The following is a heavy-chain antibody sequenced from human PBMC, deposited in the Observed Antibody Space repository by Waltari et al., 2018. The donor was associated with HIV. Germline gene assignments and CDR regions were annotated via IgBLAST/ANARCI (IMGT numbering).Heavy chain of an antibody. CDR1: GFSFSTSW. CDR3: ATGFVPGY. V-gene: IGHV3-7*01. Sequence: EVQLVESGGGLVQPGESLRLSCTASGFSFSTSWMSWVRQSPGKGLEWVANMKEDGSEKRYADSVKGRFIISRDNAMNSLYLQMNNLRAEDTAVYYYATGFVPGYWGQGTLVTVSS. D-gene: IGHD3-10*01. J-gene: IGHJ4*02. CDR2: MKEDGSEK.